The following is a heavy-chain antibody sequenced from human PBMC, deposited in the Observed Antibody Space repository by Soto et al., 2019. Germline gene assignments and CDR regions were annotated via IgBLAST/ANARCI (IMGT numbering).Heavy chain of an antibody. CDR3: ARDRATYYYDSSGYYLGPYYYYYYGMDV. D-gene: IGHD3-22*01. CDR1: GGTFSSYA. Sequence: GASVKVSCKASGGTFSSYAISWVRQAPGQGLEWMGGIIPIFGTANYAQKFQGRVTITADESTSTAYMELSSLRSEDTAVYYCARDRATYYYDSSGYYLGPYYYYYYGMDVWGQGTTVTVSS. J-gene: IGHJ6*02. V-gene: IGHV1-69*13. CDR2: IIPIFGTA.